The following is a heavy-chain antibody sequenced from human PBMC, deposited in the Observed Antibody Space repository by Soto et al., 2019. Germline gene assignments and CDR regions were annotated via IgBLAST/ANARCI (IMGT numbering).Heavy chain of an antibody. V-gene: IGHV3-21*01. CDR3: ARAHSSSWYSYYYYYGMDV. Sequence: GRSLSLTGEGSGFTLIRDSINWVLQAPGKGLDWVSSISSSSSYIYYADSVKGRFTISRDNAKNSLYLQMNSLRAEDTAVYYCARAHSSSWYSYYYYYGMDVWGQGTTVTVSS. D-gene: IGHD6-13*01. CDR2: ISSSSSYI. CDR1: GFTLIRDS. J-gene: IGHJ6*02.